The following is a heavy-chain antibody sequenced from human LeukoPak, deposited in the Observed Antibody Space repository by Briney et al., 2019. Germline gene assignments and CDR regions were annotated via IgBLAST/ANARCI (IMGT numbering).Heavy chain of an antibody. CDR3: ARVANNWNYAPFDY. J-gene: IGHJ4*02. CDR1: GFTFSSYS. Sequence: GGSLRLSCAASGFTFSSYSMNWVRQAPGKGLEWVSSIISSSSYIYYADSVKGRFTISRDNAKNSLYLQMNSLRAEDTAVYYCARVANNWNYAPFDYWGQGTLVTVSS. CDR2: IISSSSYI. D-gene: IGHD1-7*01. V-gene: IGHV3-21*01.